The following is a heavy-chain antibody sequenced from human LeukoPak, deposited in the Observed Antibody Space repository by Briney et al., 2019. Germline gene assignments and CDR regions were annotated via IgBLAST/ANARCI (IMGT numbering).Heavy chain of an antibody. V-gene: IGHV3-11*04. CDR2: ISSSGSTI. CDR3: ASDASYDSLDY. Sequence: PGGSLRLSCAASGFTFSDYYMSWIRQAPGKGLEWVSYISSSGSTIYYTDSVKGRFTISRDNAKNSLYLQMNSLRAEDTAVYYCASDASYDSLDYWGQGTLVTVSS. CDR1: GFTFSDYY. J-gene: IGHJ4*02. D-gene: IGHD3-22*01.